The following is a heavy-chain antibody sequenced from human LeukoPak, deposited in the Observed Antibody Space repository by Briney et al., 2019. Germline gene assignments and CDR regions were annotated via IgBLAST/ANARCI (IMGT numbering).Heavy chain of an antibody. V-gene: IGHV3-11*01. CDR2: ISSSGSTI. CDR3: ARDRPYYDSSGYSLDY. Sequence: PGGSLRLSCAASGFTFSDYDMSWIRQAPGKGLEWGSYISSSGSTIYYADSVKGRFTISRDNAKNSLYLQMNSLRAEDTAVYYCARDRPYYDSSGYSLDYWGQGTLVTVSS. CDR1: GFTFSDYD. J-gene: IGHJ4*02. D-gene: IGHD3-22*01.